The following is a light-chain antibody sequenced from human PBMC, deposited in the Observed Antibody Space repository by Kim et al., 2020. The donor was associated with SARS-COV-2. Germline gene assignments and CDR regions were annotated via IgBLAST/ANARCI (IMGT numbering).Light chain of an antibody. Sequence: KTVTISSTRGSGSIASNYVQWYQQRPGSAPTTVIYEDNQRPSGVPDRFSGSIDSSSNSASLTISGLKTEDEADYYCQSYDSSIPVVFGGGTQLTVL. CDR2: EDN. CDR3: QSYDSSIPVV. CDR1: SGSIASNY. J-gene: IGLJ2*01. V-gene: IGLV6-57*03.